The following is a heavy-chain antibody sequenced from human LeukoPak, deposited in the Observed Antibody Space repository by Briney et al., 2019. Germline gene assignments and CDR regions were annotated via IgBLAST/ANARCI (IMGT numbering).Heavy chain of an antibody. CDR3: ARVVGSSWYGGRYYFDY. V-gene: IGHV1-46*01. J-gene: IGHJ4*02. CDR2: INPSGGST. Sequence: ASVKVSCKASGYTFTSYYMHWVRQAPGQGLEWVGIINPSGGSTSYAQKFQGRVTMARDMSTSTVYMELSRLRSDDTAVYYCARVVGSSWYGGRYYFDYWGQGTLVTVSS. D-gene: IGHD6-13*01. CDR1: GYTFTSYY.